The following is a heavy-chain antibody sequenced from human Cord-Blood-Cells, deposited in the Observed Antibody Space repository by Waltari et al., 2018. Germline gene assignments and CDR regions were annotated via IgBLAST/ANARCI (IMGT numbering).Heavy chain of an antibody. CDR1: GGSISSSSYY. CDR3: ARQLVEGLSGSYDY. Sequence: QLQLQESGPGLVRPSETLSLSCTVSGGSISSSSYYWGWIRQPPGKGLEWIGSILYSGSTYYNPSLKSRVTNSVDTSKNQFSLKLSSVTAADTAVYYCARQLVEGLSGSYDYWGQGTLVTVSS. J-gene: IGHJ4*02. CDR2: ILYSGST. D-gene: IGHD1-26*01. V-gene: IGHV4-39*01.